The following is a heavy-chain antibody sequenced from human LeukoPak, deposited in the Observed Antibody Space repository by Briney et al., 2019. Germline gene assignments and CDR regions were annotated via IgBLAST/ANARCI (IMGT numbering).Heavy chain of an antibody. V-gene: IGHV4-31*03. CDR2: IYYSGST. Sequence: PSETLSLTCTVSGGSISSGGYYWSWFRQHPGKGLEWIGYIYYSGSTYYNPSLKSRVTISVDTSKNQFSLKLSSVTAADTAVYYCARERHGDYDVRYFDLWGRGTLVTVSS. D-gene: IGHD4-17*01. CDR3: ARERHGDYDVRYFDL. J-gene: IGHJ2*01. CDR1: GGSISSGGYY.